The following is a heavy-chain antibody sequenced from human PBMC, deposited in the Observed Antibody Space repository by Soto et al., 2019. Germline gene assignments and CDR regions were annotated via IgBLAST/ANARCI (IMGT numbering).Heavy chain of an antibody. CDR2: IIPIFGTA. CDR3: ARDRDYGSGSPYYGMDV. Sequence: ASVKVACKASGGTFSSYAISWVRQAPGQGLEWMGGIIPIFGTANYAQKFQGRVTITADKSTSTAYMELSSLRSEDTAVYYCARDRDYGSGSPYYGMDVWGQGTTVTVS. V-gene: IGHV1-69*06. D-gene: IGHD3-10*01. J-gene: IGHJ6*02. CDR1: GGTFSSYA.